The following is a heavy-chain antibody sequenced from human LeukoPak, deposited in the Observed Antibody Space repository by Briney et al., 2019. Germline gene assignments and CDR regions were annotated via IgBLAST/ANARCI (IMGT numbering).Heavy chain of an antibody. Sequence: PSETLSLTCTVSGGSISGYYWSWIRQPPGKGLEWLGFIYYTGNTKYNPSLNSRLTMSVDTSRNQLSLRLSSVTAADTAVYYCARGGVLKSVDYWGQGTLVAVSS. V-gene: IGHV4-59*01. D-gene: IGHD3-16*01. CDR2: IYYTGNT. CDR3: ARGGVLKSVDY. CDR1: GGSISGYY. J-gene: IGHJ4*02.